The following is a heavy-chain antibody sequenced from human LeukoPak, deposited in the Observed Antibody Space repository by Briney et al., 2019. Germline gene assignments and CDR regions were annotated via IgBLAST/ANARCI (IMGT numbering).Heavy chain of an antibody. CDR2: IYSSWST. D-gene: IGHD3-3*01. V-gene: IGHV4-39*01. CDR3: ARHATESTTFGVAIPNNWFDP. CDR1: GGSISSSSYY. J-gene: IGHJ5*02. Sequence: SETLSLTCTVSGGSISSSSYYWGWIRQPPGKGLVWIGSIYSSWSTCYIPSLSSRVTTSVDTSKTPFSLSLSSVTAADTAVYYCARHATESTTFGVAIPNNWFDPWGQGTPVTVSS.